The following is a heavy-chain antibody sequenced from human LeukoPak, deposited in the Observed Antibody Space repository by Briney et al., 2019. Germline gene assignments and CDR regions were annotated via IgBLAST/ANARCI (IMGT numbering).Heavy chain of an antibody. CDR1: GGSISSYY. V-gene: IGHV4-59*12. J-gene: IGHJ4*02. CDR2: INYSGST. Sequence: PSETLSLTCTVSGGSISSYYWSWIRQPPGKGLEWIGYINYSGSTKYNPSLKSRVTISVDTSKNQFSLKVSSVTAADTAVYYCARFLVIRMGATYSDYWGQGTLVTVSS. D-gene: IGHD1-26*01. CDR3: ARFLVIRMGATYSDY.